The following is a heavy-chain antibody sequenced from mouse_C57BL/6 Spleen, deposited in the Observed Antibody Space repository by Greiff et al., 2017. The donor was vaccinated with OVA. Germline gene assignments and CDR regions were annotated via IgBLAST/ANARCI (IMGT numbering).Heavy chain of an antibody. J-gene: IGHJ1*03. CDR3: ARGYGSSYWYFGV. Sequence: EVQLQESGPGLVKPSQSLSLTCSVTGYSITSGYYWNWIRQFPGNKLEWMGYISYDGRNNYNPYLKNRISITRDTSKNQFYLKLNSVTTEDTSTYCCARGYGSSYWYFGVWGTATTVTVSS. V-gene: IGHV3-6*01. CDR1: GYSITSGYY. CDR2: ISYDGRN. D-gene: IGHD1-1*01.